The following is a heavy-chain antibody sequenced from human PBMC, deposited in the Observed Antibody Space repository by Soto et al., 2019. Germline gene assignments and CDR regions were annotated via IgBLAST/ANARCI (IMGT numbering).Heavy chain of an antibody. CDR3: ATALAVAGTPYYFDY. V-gene: IGHV3-23*01. CDR1: GFTFSSYA. D-gene: IGHD6-19*01. CDR2: VSGSGGST. J-gene: IGHJ4*02. Sequence: GGSLRLSCAASGFTFSSYAMSWVRQAPGKGLEWVSGVSGSGGSTYYADSVKGRFTISRDNSKNTLYLQMSSLRAEDTALYYCATALAVAGTPYYFDYWGQGTLVTVSS.